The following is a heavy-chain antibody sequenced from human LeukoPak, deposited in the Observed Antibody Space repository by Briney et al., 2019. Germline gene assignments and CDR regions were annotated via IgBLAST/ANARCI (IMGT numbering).Heavy chain of an antibody. Sequence: KPSETLSLTCTVSGGSIRSGNHYWSWIRQPAGKGLELIGRFYSSGTTNYDPTLKSRATTSADTSRNEIYLRLSSVTAADTAVYYCASGPGGFNRWFHPWGQGTQVTVSS. CDR3: ASGPGGFNRWFHP. CDR2: FYSSGTT. V-gene: IGHV4-61*02. D-gene: IGHD4-23*01. J-gene: IGHJ5*02. CDR1: GGSIRSGNHY.